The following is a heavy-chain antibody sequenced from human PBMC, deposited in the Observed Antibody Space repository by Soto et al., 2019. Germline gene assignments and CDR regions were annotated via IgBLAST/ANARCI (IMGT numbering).Heavy chain of an antibody. D-gene: IGHD3-16*01. CDR1: SASISSTNW. Sequence: QVQLQESGPGLVKPSGTLSLTCDVSSASISSTNWWSWVRQPPGKGLVWIGEVYHTGYTNYHPSLSGRVTFSVDTSKTQFSLKLTSVTAADTAVYYCARDVGVSGFSYGLDVWGQGATVTVSS. CDR2: VYHTGYT. V-gene: IGHV4-4*02. CDR3: ARDVGVSGFSYGLDV. J-gene: IGHJ6*02.